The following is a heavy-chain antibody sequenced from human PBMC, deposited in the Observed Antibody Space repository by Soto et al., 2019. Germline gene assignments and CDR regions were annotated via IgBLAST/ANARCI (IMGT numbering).Heavy chain of an antibody. Sequence: ASVKVSCKASGYTFTTYNIAWVRQAPGQGLEGMGWISAYNGNTNYGQMFGGRVTMTRNTATSTAYMELSRLSSEDTAVYYCARGPIVVVPAAMLVDYWGQGTLVTVSS. V-gene: IGHV1-18*01. D-gene: IGHD2-2*01. CDR2: ISAYNGNT. J-gene: IGHJ4*02. CDR3: ARGPIVVVPAAMLVDY. CDR1: GYTFTTYN.